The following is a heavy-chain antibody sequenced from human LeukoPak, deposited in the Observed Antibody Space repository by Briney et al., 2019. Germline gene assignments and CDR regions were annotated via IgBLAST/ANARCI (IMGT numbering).Heavy chain of an antibody. D-gene: IGHD6-13*01. Sequence: SETLSLTCGVYGGPFSGYYWSWIRQPPEKGLECIGEINHSGNTNYNPSLKSRVTISADTSKNQFSLKLSSVTAADTAVYYCARVYSDSWPGYYFDNWGQGTLVTVSS. CDR3: ARVYSDSWPGYYFDN. J-gene: IGHJ4*02. V-gene: IGHV4-34*01. CDR1: GGPFSGYY. CDR2: INHSGNT.